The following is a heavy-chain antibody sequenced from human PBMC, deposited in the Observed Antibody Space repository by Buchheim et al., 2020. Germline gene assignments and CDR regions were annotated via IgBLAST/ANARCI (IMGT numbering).Heavy chain of an antibody. J-gene: IGHJ4*02. CDR1: GYTFTSYY. CDR3: VVLPGVEPGLDAPHTYYFDY. V-gene: IGHV1-46*01. CDR2: INPSGGST. Sequence: QVQLVQSGAEVKKPGASVKVSCKASGYTFTSYYMHWVRQAPGQGLEWMGIINPSGGSTSYAPKFQGRVTMTRDTSTSTSYMELSSLRSEDTAVYYCVVLPGVEPGLDAPHTYYFDYRGQGTL. D-gene: IGHD3-10*01.